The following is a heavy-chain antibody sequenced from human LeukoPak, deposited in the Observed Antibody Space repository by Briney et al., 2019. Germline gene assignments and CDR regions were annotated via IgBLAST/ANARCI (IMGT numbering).Heavy chain of an antibody. CDR3: ARLAGTWGTYFDY. V-gene: IGHV4-39*01. D-gene: IGHD6-13*01. CDR2: IYYSGST. Sequence: PSETLSLTCTVSGGSNSSSSYYWGWIRQPPGKGLEWIGSIYYSGSTYYNPSLKSRVTISVDTSKNQFSLKLSSVTAADTAVYYCARLAGTWGTYFDYWGQGTLVTVSS. CDR1: GGSNSSSSYY. J-gene: IGHJ4*02.